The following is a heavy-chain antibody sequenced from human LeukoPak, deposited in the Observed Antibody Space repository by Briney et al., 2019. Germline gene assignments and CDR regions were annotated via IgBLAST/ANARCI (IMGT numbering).Heavy chain of an antibody. J-gene: IGHJ4*02. CDR3: AKGSSGYFFDF. V-gene: IGHV3-23*01. D-gene: IGHD3-22*01. Sequence: GGSLRLSCAASGFIFNNYGLVWVRQAPGKGLEWVSAISNDGGGTTYADFVKGRFTISRDNYKNRLFLQMDSLRAEDTALYYCAKGSSGYFFDFWGQGTLVTVSS. CDR1: GFIFNNYG. CDR2: ISNDGGGT.